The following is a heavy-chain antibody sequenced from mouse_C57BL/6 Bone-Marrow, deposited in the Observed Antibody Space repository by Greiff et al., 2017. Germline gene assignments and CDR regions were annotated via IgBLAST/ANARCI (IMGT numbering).Heavy chain of an antibody. CDR3: TRMGGSSLDY. Sequence: QVQLQQSGAELVRPGASVTLSCTASGYTFTGYEMHWVKQTPVHGLEWIGAIDPETGGTAYHQKFKGKAILTADNSSSKAYMELRSLTSEDSAIYYCTRMGGSSLDYWGQGTTLTVSS. CDR1: GYTFTGYE. D-gene: IGHD1-1*01. J-gene: IGHJ2*01. CDR2: IDPETGGT. V-gene: IGHV1-15*01.